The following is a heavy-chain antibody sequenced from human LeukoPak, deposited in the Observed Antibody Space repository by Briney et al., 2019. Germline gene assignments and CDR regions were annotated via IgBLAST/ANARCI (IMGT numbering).Heavy chain of an antibody. V-gene: IGHV3-7*04. CDR2: IQQSGGAT. CDR1: GFTFSSYW. D-gene: IGHD3-10*01. CDR3: ARDGYASGSHDY. Sequence: PGGSLRLSCAASGFTFSSYWMTWVRQAPGRGLEWVANIQQSGGATHYVDSVKGRFTISRDNAKSSLYLQVSSLRVEDTAVYYCARDGYASGSHDYGGQGTLVTVSS. J-gene: IGHJ4*02.